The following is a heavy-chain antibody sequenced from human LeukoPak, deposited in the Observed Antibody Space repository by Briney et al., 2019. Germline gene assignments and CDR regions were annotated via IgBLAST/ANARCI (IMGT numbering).Heavy chain of an antibody. J-gene: IGHJ5*02. Sequence: PSETLSLTCTVSGGSISGYYWSWIRQPAGKGLEWIGRIYTSGSTNYNPSLKSRVTMSVDTSKNQFSLKLSSVTAADTAVYYCARALYGSGSYDWFDPWGQGTLVTVSS. CDR1: GGSISGYY. D-gene: IGHD3-10*01. CDR3: ARALYGSGSYDWFDP. V-gene: IGHV4-4*07. CDR2: IYTSGST.